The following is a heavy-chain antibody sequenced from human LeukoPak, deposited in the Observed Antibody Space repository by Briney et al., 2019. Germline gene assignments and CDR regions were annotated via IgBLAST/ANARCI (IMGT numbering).Heavy chain of an antibody. J-gene: IGHJ4*02. CDR2: IYYSGST. CDR1: GGSISSSSYY. V-gene: IGHV4-39*07. CDR3: ARGVYDSSGYYNY. D-gene: IGHD3-22*01. Sequence: SETLSLTCTVSGGSISSSSYYWGWFRQPPGKGLEWIGSIYYSGSTYYNPSLKSRVTISVDTSKNQFSLKLSSVTAADTAVYYCARGVYDSSGYYNYWGQGTLVTVSS.